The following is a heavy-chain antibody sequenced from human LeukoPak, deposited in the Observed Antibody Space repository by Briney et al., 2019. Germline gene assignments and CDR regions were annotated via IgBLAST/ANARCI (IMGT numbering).Heavy chain of an antibody. CDR1: GGSISSGSYY. V-gene: IGHV4-61*01. CDR3: ARPKDYYDRLGAFDI. Sequence: SQTLSLTCTVSGGSISSGSYYWSWIRQPPGKGLEWIGYIYYSGSTNYNPSLKSRVTISVDTSKNQFSLKLSSVTAADTAVYYCARPKDYYDRLGAFDIWGQGTMVTVSS. J-gene: IGHJ3*02. CDR2: IYYSGST. D-gene: IGHD3-22*01.